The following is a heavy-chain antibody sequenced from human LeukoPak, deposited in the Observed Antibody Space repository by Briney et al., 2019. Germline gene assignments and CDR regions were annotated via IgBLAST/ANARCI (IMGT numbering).Heavy chain of an antibody. D-gene: IGHD3-9*01. CDR2: ISGSCGRT. J-gene: IGHJ4*02. V-gene: IGHV3-23*01. Sequence: GGSLRRSGAGSGFTFSSYARRWVRQAQGKGREGVSAISGSCGRTYYADSVNGRFTISRDNSKNTLYLQMNSLRAEDTAVYYCANPVLRTGPLWGQGTLVTVSS. CDR3: ANPVLRTGPL. CDR1: GFTFSSYA.